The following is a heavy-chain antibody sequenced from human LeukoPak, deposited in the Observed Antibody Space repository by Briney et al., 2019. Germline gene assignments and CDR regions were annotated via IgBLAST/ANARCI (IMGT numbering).Heavy chain of an antibody. Sequence: SETLSLTCAVYGGSFSGYYWSWIRQPPGKGPEWIGEINHSGRTNYNPCLKSRVTISVDPSKKQFSLKLSSVTAAATAVYYCAREDYGSGSSPPYFDYWGQGTLVTVSS. D-gene: IGHD3-10*01. V-gene: IGHV4-34*01. CDR3: AREDYGSGSSPPYFDY. CDR2: INHSGRT. J-gene: IGHJ4*02. CDR1: GGSFSGYY.